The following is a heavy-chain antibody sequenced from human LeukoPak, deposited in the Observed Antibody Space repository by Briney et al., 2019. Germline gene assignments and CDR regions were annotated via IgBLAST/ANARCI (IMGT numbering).Heavy chain of an antibody. Sequence: GASVKVSCKASGYTFTSYYMHWLRQAPAQGLEWMGIINPSGGSTSYAQKFQGRVTMTRDTSTSTVYMELSSLRSEDTAVYYGARRIRYFDWLHPWGQGTLVTVSS. CDR1: GYTFTSYY. CDR3: ARRIRYFDWLHP. CDR2: INPSGGST. J-gene: IGHJ5*02. D-gene: IGHD3-9*01. V-gene: IGHV1-46*01.